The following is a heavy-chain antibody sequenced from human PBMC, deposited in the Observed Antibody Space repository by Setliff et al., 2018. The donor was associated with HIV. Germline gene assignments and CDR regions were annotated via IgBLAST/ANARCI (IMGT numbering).Heavy chain of an antibody. V-gene: IGHV3-21*01. Sequence: PGGSLRLSCAASGFTFSSYSMNWVRQAPGKGLEWVSSISSSSSYIYYADSVKGRFTISRDNAKNSLYLQMNSLRAEDTAVYYCARRETGALYFGTFYYYGMDVWGQGTTVTVSS. J-gene: IGHJ6*02. CDR1: GFTFSSYS. CDR2: ISSSSSYI. CDR3: ARRETGALYFGTFYYYGMDV. D-gene: IGHD3-10*01.